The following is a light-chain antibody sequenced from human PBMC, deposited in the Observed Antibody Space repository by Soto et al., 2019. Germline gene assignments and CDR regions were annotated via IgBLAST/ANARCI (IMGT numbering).Light chain of an antibody. CDR2: AAA. V-gene: IGKV3-20*01. CDR3: QQYGTSPYT. J-gene: IGKJ2*01. Sequence: EIVLTQSPGTLSLSPGERATLSCRASQSVDSNYLGWYQKKPGQPPRLLIYAAASRATGIPDRFSGSGSGTDFTHTISRLEPEDVAVYYCQQYGTSPYTFGQGTKLEIK. CDR1: QSVDSNY.